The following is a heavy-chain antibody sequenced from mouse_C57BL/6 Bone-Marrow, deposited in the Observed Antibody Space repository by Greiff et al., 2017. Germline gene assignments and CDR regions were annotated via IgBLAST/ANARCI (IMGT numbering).Heavy chain of an antibody. CDR1: GYTFTSCW. V-gene: IGHV1-55*01. CDR2: VYPGSGST. J-gene: IGHJ2*01. D-gene: IGHD1-1*01. CDR3: AIITTVVATDY. Sequence: QVQLQQPGAELVKPGASVKMSCTASGYTFTSCWKTWVKQRPGQGLELIGDVYPGSGSTNSNEKFKSKATLTVDTSSSTAYMQLSSLTSEDDAVYYCAIITTVVATDYWGQGTTLTVSS.